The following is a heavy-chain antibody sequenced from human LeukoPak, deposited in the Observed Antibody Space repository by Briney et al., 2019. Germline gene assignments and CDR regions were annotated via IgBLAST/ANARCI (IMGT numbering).Heavy chain of an antibody. V-gene: IGHV3-33*06. J-gene: IGHJ1*01. Sequence: QPGRSLRLSCAASGFTFSSYGMHWVRQAPGKGLEWVAVIWYDGSNKYYADSVKGRFTISRDNSKNTLYLQMNSLRAEDTVVYYCAKDFRLQPQEHFQHWGQGTLVTVSS. D-gene: IGHD2-15*01. CDR3: AKDFRLQPQEHFQH. CDR1: GFTFSSYG. CDR2: IWYDGSNK.